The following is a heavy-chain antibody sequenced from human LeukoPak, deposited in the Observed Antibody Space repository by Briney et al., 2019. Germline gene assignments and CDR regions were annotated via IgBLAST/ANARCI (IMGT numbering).Heavy chain of an antibody. CDR1: GGSFSGYY. CDR3: ARDIAVAGTEDY. V-gene: IGHV4-34*01. J-gene: IGHJ4*02. D-gene: IGHD6-19*01. CDR2: INHSGST. Sequence: SETLSLTCIVYGGSFSGYYWSWIRQPPGKGLEWIGEINHSGSTNYNPSLKSRVTISVDTSKNQFSLKLSSVTAADTAVYYCARDIAVAGTEDYWGQGTLVTVSS.